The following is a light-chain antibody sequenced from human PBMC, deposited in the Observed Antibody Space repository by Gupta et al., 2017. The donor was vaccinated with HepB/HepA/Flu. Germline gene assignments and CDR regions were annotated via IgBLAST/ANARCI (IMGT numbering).Light chain of an antibody. Sequence: ALRMTQSPSSFSASTGDRVTITCRASEDIYNHLAWYQQKPGEAPNLLIHDASTLEGGVPSRFSGSGSGTDFTLTITDLQSEDFGKYYCQQYHFSPFNFGRGTKVDIK. CDR1: EDIYNH. V-gene: IGKV1-8*01. CDR2: DAS. CDR3: QQYHFSPFN. J-gene: IGKJ4*01.